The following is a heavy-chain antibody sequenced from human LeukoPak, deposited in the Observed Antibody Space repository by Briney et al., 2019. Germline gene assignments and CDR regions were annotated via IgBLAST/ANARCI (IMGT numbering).Heavy chain of an antibody. CDR3: ATGYLVTAGLMDV. Sequence: GALVKVSCKVSGYTLTELSMFWVRQAPGKGLEWMGSFDPEDGKTVYAQKFQGRATMTEDTSTDTAYMELSSLRSEDTAVYYCATGYLVTAGLMDVWGQGTTVTVSS. D-gene: IGHD6-13*01. CDR1: GYTLTELS. V-gene: IGHV1-24*01. J-gene: IGHJ6*02. CDR2: FDPEDGKT.